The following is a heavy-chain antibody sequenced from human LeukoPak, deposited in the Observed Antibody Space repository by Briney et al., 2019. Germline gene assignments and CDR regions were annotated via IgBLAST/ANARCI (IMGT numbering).Heavy chain of an antibody. V-gene: IGHV3-53*01. CDR1: GFTVITND. Sequence: PGGSLRLSCAASGFTVITNDMTWVRQAPGKGLEWVSVLYSDRNTKYADSVQGRFTISRDNSKNTLYLEMNSLSPDDTAVYYCARGVEPLAANTLAYWGQGTLVTVSS. J-gene: IGHJ4*02. D-gene: IGHD1-14*01. CDR3: ARGVEPLAANTLAY. CDR2: LYSDRNT.